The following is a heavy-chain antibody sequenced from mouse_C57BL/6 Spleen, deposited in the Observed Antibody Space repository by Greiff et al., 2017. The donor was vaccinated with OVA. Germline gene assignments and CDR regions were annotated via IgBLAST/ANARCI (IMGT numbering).Heavy chain of an antibody. CDR2: IDPENGDT. V-gene: IGHV14-4*01. J-gene: IGHJ1*03. Sequence: EVQLQQSGAELVRPGASVKLSCTASGFNIKDDYMHWVKQRPEQGLEWLGWIDPENGDTEYASKFQGKATITADTSSNTAYLQLSSLTSEDTAVYYCTTPYYGSSYFDVWGTGTTVTVSS. CDR1: GFNIKDDY. CDR3: TTPYYGSSYFDV. D-gene: IGHD1-1*01.